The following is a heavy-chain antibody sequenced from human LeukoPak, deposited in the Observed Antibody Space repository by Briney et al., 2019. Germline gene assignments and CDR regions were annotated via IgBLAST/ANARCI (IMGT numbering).Heavy chain of an antibody. CDR2: ISSSGSTI. V-gene: IGHV3-48*03. Sequence: PGGSLRLSCAASGFTFSSYEMNWVRQAPGKGLEWGSYISSSGSTIYYADSVKGRVTISRENAENSLYLQMNSMRAEDTAVYYCARPHPNSGSYYGRYFDYWGQGTLVTVSS. D-gene: IGHD1-26*01. CDR1: GFTFSSYE. CDR3: ARPHPNSGSYYGRYFDY. J-gene: IGHJ4*02.